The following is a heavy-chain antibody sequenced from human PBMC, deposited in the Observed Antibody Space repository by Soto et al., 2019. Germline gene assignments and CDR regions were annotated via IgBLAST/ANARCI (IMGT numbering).Heavy chain of an antibody. CDR3: ARAHDYDSSGYYLPGY. Sequence: QVQLVQSGAEVKKPGASVKVSCKASGYTFTSHGISWVRQAPGEGLEWMGWISTYTGNTNYAQKLQGRVTMTTDTSTSTAYMALRSLRSDDTAVYYCARAHDYDSSGYYLPGYWGQGTLVTVSS. V-gene: IGHV1-18*04. CDR1: GYTFTSHG. J-gene: IGHJ4*02. CDR2: ISTYTGNT. D-gene: IGHD3-22*01.